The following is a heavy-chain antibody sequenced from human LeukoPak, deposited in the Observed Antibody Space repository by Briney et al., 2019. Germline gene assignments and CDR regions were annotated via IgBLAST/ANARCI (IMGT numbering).Heavy chain of an antibody. Sequence: PGGSLRLLCAASGFTLSYYWVSWVRQAPGQGREWVANIKQDGSEKYYVDSVKGRFTISRDNAKNSLYLQMNSFRDEDTAVYYCARTIGYGSGNDQAGGWGPGTLVSVSS. D-gene: IGHD3-10*01. CDR2: IKQDGSEK. J-gene: IGHJ4*02. CDR1: GFTLSYYW. CDR3: ARTIGYGSGNDQAGG. V-gene: IGHV3-7*01.